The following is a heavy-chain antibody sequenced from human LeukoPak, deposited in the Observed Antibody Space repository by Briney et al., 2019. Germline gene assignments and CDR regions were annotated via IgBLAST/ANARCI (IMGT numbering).Heavy chain of an antibody. D-gene: IGHD2-15*01. CDR2: INPNSGGT. CDR3: ARADLYRSGGSCYFLSSYYYYGMDV. Sequence: ASVKVSCKASGYTFTGYYMHWVRQAPGQGLEWMGWINPNSGGTNYAQKFQGRVTMTRDTSISTAYMELSRLRSDDTAVYYCARADLYRSGGSCYFLSSYYYYGMDVWGQGTTVTVSS. V-gene: IGHV1-2*02. CDR1: GYTFTGYY. J-gene: IGHJ6*02.